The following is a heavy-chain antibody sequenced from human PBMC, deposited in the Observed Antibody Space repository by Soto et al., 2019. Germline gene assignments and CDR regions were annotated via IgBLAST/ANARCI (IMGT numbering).Heavy chain of an antibody. CDR2: ITSGGTTV. V-gene: IGHV3-11*01. J-gene: IGHJ4*02. Sequence: QVQLVESGGGLVKPGGSLRLSCAASGFNFNDYYMNWIRQTPGKGLEWVSSITSGGTTVSYADSVQGRFTISRYDALNSVFLQLHRLRADDTAVYYCARKFYHDPTFPLWGQGILVTVS. D-gene: IGHD3-16*01. CDR3: ARKFYHDPTFPL. CDR1: GFNFNDYY.